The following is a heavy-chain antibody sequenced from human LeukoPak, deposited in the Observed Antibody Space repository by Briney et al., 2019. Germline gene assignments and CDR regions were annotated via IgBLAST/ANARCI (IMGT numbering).Heavy chain of an antibody. J-gene: IGHJ5*02. Sequence: GGSLRLSCSASGFSVRDYAMHWVRQAPGKGLEWVAVMSYEETYKNYAEAVKGRFTISRDDSKNTLFLQMSSLRPEDTAVYYCARDFGVIRRSWGQGTLVSVSS. CDR2: MSYEETYK. V-gene: IGHV3-30-3*01. CDR3: ARDFGVIRRS. D-gene: IGHD3-3*01. CDR1: GFSVRDYA.